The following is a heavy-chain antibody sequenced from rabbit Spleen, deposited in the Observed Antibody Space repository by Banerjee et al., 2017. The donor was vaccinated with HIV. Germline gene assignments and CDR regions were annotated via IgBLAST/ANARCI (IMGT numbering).Heavy chain of an antibody. CDR1: GFSFTYIDY. CDR3: ARDSGTSFSSYGMDL. V-gene: IGHV1S45*01. J-gene: IGHJ6*01. Sequence: QQQLVESGGGLVQPEGSLALTCTASGFSFTYIDYLCWVRQPPGKGPEWIACVAAGVSLTSYYATWAKGRFTISKTSSTTVTLQMTSLTAADTATYFCARDSGTSFSSYGMDLWGPGTLVTVS. D-gene: IGHD8-1*01. CDR2: VAAGVSLTS.